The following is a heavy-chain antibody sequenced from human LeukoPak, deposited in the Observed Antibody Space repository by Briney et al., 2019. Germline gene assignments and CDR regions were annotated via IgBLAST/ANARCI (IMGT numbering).Heavy chain of an antibody. J-gene: IGHJ4*02. D-gene: IGHD5-24*01. CDR1: GGSLPGTY. V-gene: IGHV4-34*01. CDR2: INHSGST. Sequence: AAETLTPTCTVYGGSLPGTYWVWIRQPPGKGLEWIGEINHSGSTNYNPSLKSRVTISVDTSKNQFSLKLSSVTAADTAVYYCAKDWEMATVVLEVDYWGQGTLVTVSS. CDR3: AKDWEMATVVLEVDY.